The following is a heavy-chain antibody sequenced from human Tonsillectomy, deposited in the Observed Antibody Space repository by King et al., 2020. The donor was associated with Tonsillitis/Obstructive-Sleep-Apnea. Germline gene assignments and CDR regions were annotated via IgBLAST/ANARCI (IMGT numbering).Heavy chain of an antibody. CDR2: IIPMLETT. V-gene: IGHV1-69*01. Sequence: QLVQSGAEVKKPGSSVKVSCKSSGGTFSSYAFTWVRQAHGEGFEWMGEIIPMLETTNYAQKFQGRVTITTDESTSTAYMELSSLRSEDTAVYYCARVAEQYSSTPTYYYYMDVWGKGTTVTVSS. CDR1: GGTFSSYA. J-gene: IGHJ6*03. D-gene: IGHD6-13*01. CDR3: ARVAEQYSSTPTYYYYMDV.